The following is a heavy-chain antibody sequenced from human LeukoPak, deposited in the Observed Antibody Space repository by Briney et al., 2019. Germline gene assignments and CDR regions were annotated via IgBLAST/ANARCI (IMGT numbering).Heavy chain of an antibody. Sequence: GGSLRLSCAPSGLTFSSHEMHWVRQGPGKGLEWVAFISYDGSNKYYADPVKGRFTISRDNSKNTLYLQMNSLRAEDTAVYYCARGESDALDIWGQGTMVTVSS. CDR1: GLTFSSHE. CDR3: ARGESDALDI. D-gene: IGHD3-10*01. V-gene: IGHV3-30-3*01. J-gene: IGHJ3*02. CDR2: ISYDGSNK.